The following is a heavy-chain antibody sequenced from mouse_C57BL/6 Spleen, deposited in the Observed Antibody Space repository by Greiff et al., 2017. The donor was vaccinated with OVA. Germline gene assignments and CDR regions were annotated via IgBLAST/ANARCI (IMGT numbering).Heavy chain of an antibody. D-gene: IGHD1-1*01. CDR1: GYSITSGYY. Sequence: EVKLQESGPGLVKPSQSLSLTCSVTGYSITSGYYWNWIRQFPGNKLEWMGYISYDGSNNYNPSLKNRISITRDTSKNQFFLKLNSVTTEDTATYYCARGESHYYGSSYFDYWGQGTTLTVSS. J-gene: IGHJ2*01. CDR3: ARGESHYYGSSYFDY. CDR2: ISYDGSN. V-gene: IGHV3-6*01.